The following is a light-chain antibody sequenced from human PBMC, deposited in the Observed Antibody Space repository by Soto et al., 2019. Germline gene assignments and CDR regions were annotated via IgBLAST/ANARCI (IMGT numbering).Light chain of an antibody. CDR3: QQYGDPPYT. Sequence: IVLTHSPATLSSSLGYRSSLSFSTSQNIYSNYLAWYQHKPGRSPRLLIYHSSTRAAGTPDRFSGSGSGTDFALTISRLEPEDFAVYYCQQYGDPPYTFGQGTKVDIK. J-gene: IGKJ2*01. CDR2: HSS. V-gene: IGKV3-20*01. CDR1: QNIYSNY.